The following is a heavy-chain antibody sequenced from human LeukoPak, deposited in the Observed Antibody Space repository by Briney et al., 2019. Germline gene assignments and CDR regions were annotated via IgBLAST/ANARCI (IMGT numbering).Heavy chain of an antibody. V-gene: IGHV3-7*01. J-gene: IGHJ5*02. CDR1: GFTFSSYW. CDR3: AREQDGYDFWSGYHKQNWFDP. D-gene: IGHD3-3*01. Sequence: GGSLRLSCAASGFTFSSYWMSWVRQAPGKGLEWVANIKQDGNEKYYVDSVRGRFTISRDNAKNSLYLQMNSLRAEDTAVYYCAREQDGYDFWSGYHKQNWFDPWGQGTLVTVSS. CDR2: IKQDGNEK.